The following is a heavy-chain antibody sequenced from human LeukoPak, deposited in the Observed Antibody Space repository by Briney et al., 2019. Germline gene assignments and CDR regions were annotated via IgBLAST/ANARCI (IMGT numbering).Heavy chain of an antibody. CDR2: HSCYSGCK. V-gene: IGHV3-9*01. CDR3: AKDLSGKGREYGNYFDC. D-gene: IGHD2/OR15-2a*01. Sequence: PGRSLRLSCAASGLPFDDYRMHWVRQAPGKGLEVDSGHSCYSGCKGYADSVKGRFTISRDNAKNSLYLQMNSLRAEDTALYYCAKDLSGKGREYGNYFDCWGQGTLVTVSS. J-gene: IGHJ4*02. CDR1: GLPFDDYR.